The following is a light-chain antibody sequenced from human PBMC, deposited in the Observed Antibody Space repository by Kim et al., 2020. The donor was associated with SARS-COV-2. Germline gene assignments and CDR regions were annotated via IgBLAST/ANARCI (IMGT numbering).Light chain of an antibody. CDR3: SAWDSSLSAYV. CDR2: RNN. Sequence: QTATLTCTGNSKNVGNQGAAWLQQHQGHPPKLLSYRNNNRPSGISERLSASRSGNTASLTITGLQPEDEADYYCSAWDSSLSAYVFGTGTKVTVL. CDR1: SKNVGNQG. J-gene: IGLJ1*01. V-gene: IGLV10-54*01.